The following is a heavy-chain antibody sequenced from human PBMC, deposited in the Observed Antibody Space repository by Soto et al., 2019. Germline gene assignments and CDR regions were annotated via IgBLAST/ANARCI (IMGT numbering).Heavy chain of an antibody. CDR1: GGSISSYY. CDR2: IYYSGST. CDR3: ARGGLAAAGIPDY. J-gene: IGHJ4*02. V-gene: IGHV4-59*12. Sequence: SETLSLTCTVSGGSISSYYWSWIRQPPGKGLEWIGYIYYSGSTNYNPSLKSRVTISVDTSKNQFSLKLSSVTAADTAVYYCARGGLAAAGIPDYWGQGILVTVSS. D-gene: IGHD6-13*01.